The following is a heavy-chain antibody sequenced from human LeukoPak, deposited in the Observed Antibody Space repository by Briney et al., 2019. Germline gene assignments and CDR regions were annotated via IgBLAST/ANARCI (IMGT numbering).Heavy chain of an antibody. V-gene: IGHV3-7*03. CDR3: AKDSYGSGSYCMDV. Sequence: PGGSLRLSCAASGFTFSTYWMTWVRQAPGKGLEWVTHIKPDGSDKSYVDSVRGRFTISRDNSKNTLYLQMNSLRAEDTAVYYCAKDSYGSGSYCMDVWGQGTTVTVSS. J-gene: IGHJ6*02. CDR1: GFTFSTYW. D-gene: IGHD3-10*01. CDR2: IKPDGSDK.